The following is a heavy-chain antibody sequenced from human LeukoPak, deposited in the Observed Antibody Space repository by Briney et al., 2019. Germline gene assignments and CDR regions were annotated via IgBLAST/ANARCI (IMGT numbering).Heavy chain of an antibody. CDR1: GFPFTNNW. CDR3: ARPRYCPNTICHISGGLDV. D-gene: IGHD2-8*01. J-gene: IGHJ6*02. Sequence: GGSLRLSCAASGFPFTNNWMTWVRQAPGKGLEWVATIMQDGRETYYVESVKGRFAISRDNARDSVYLQMTFLRAEDAAVYYCARPRYCPNTICHISGGLDVWGPGTTVTVSS. CDR2: IMQDGRET. V-gene: IGHV3-7*04.